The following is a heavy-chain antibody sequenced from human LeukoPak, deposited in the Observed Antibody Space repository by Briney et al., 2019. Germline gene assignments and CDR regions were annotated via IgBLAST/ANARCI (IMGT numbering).Heavy chain of an antibody. CDR1: GFTFSSYG. D-gene: IGHD6-13*01. J-gene: IGHJ5*02. V-gene: IGHV3-33*01. CDR3: ARDSYSSSWYTSRWFDP. Sequence: PGRSLRLSCAASGFTFSSYGMHWVRQAPGKGLEWVAVIWYDGSNKYYAGSVKGRFTISRDNSKNTLYLQMNSLRAEDTAVYYCARDSYSSSWYTSRWFDPWGQGTLVTVSS. CDR2: IWYDGSNK.